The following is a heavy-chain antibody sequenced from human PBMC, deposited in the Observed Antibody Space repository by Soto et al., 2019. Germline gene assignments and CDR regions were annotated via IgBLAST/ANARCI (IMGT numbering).Heavy chain of an antibody. CDR3: ATSERYSNHNFDC. J-gene: IGHJ4*02. V-gene: IGHV3-53*02. Sequence: EGQLVETGGCLIQPGGSLRLSCPDSGLPVSDSYMNWVRQAPGKGLQRVSVIYTGGSTYYADSVTGRFTISTDTSKNPLYLQMNSLRAEDTAVYYCATSERYSNHNFDCWGQGTLVTVSS. CDR1: GLPVSDSY. CDR2: IYTGGST. D-gene: IGHD4-4*01.